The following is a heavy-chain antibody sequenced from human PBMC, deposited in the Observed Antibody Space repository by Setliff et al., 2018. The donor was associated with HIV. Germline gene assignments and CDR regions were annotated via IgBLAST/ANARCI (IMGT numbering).Heavy chain of an antibody. CDR3: ARDRGISGSLGYYYYYMDV. J-gene: IGHJ6*03. D-gene: IGHD3-10*01. V-gene: IGHV1-2*02. Sequence: ASVKVSCKASGYIFTDYYIHWVRQAPGQGLEWMGWINPNGGYTNYAQKFLGRVTMTQDTSFTTAYLELSRLGSDDTAVYYCARDRGISGSLGYYYYYMDVWGKGTTVTVSS. CDR2: INPNGGYT. CDR1: GYIFTDYY.